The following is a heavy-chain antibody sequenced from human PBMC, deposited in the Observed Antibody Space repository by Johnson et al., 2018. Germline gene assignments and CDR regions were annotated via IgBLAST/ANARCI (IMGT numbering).Heavy chain of an antibody. D-gene: IGHD3-16*01. CDR1: GFTFSNAW. V-gene: IGHV3-15*01. J-gene: IGHJ6*02. CDR2: LKSKADGGTT. Sequence: VQLVQSGGGLVKPGGSLRLSCAASGFTFSNAWMSWVRQAPGTGLEWVGRLKSKADGGTTEYAAPVKGRFTISRDASKNTLSRQMNSPKTEDTAVYYCTTDYAYYGMDGWCQGTTVTVSS. CDR3: TTDYAYYGMDG.